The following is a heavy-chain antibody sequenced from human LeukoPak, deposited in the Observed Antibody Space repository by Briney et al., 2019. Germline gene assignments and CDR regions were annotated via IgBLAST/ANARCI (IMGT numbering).Heavy chain of an antibody. Sequence: SETLSLTCTVSGDSISNGGHYWSWIRQPAGEGLEWIGRIHSSGSTTYNPSLKSRVTISVDTSKNQFSLELNGVSAADTAVYYCARGGDSGGCYPGGYFDKWGQGTLVTVSS. J-gene: IGHJ4*02. CDR2: IHSSGST. CDR3: ARGGDSGGCYPGGYFDK. D-gene: IGHD3-22*01. CDR1: GDSISNGGHY. V-gene: IGHV4-61*02.